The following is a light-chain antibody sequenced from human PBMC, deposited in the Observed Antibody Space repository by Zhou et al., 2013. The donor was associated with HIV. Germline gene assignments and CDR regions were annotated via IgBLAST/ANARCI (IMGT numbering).Light chain of an antibody. V-gene: IGKV1-39*01. J-gene: IGKJ4*01. CDR2: AAS. Sequence: DIRMTQSPSSLSASVGDRVTITCRASQSITSYLNWYQQKPGKAPKVLIYAASSLQSGVPSRFSGSGSGTDFTLTITSLQADDFATYYCQEYEDFQWGFAEGTKWRSN. CDR3: QEYEDFQWG. CDR1: QSITSY.